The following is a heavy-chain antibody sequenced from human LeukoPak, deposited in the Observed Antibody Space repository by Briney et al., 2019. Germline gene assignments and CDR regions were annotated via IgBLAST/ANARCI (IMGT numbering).Heavy chain of an antibody. Sequence: GGSLRLSCAASGFTVSSNYMSWVRQAPGKGLEWVANEKQDGSEKYYVDSVKGRFTISRDNAKNSLYLQMNSLRAEDTAVCYCARDSVHGYYDSSGYSTLFDYWGQGTLVTVSS. D-gene: IGHD3-22*01. CDR1: GFTVSSNY. CDR2: EKQDGSEK. CDR3: ARDSVHGYYDSSGYSTLFDY. J-gene: IGHJ4*02. V-gene: IGHV3-7*01.